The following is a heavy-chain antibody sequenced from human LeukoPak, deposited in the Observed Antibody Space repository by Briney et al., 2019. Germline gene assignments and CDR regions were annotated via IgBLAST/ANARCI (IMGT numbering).Heavy chain of an antibody. D-gene: IGHD6-19*01. J-gene: IGHJ4*02. Sequence: GGSLRLSCATSGFTFSNYWMHWVRQAPGKGLVWVSRISSDESITSYADSVKGRFTISRDNAKNTLFLQMNGLRAEDTAVYYCARVSLSCGCLPNWGQGTLVTVSS. V-gene: IGHV3-74*01. CDR3: ARVSLSCGCLPN. CDR1: GFTFSNYW. CDR2: ISSDESIT.